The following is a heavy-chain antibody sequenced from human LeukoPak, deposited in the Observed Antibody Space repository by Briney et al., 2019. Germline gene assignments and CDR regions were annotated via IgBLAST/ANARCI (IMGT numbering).Heavy chain of an antibody. Sequence: GGSLRLSCAASGFTFSNYWMSWVRQAPGKGLEGVANIKQDGSEKYYVDSVKGRFTISRDNAKNSLYLQMNSLRAEDTALYYCARLSAYYYGSYFYYYMDVWGKGTTVTVSS. J-gene: IGHJ6*03. CDR2: IKQDGSEK. CDR3: ARLSAYYYGSYFYYYMDV. V-gene: IGHV3-7*01. CDR1: GFTFSNYW. D-gene: IGHD3-10*01.